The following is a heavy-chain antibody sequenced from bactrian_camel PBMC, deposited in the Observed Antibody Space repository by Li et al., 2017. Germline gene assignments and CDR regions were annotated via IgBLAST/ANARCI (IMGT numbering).Heavy chain of an antibody. CDR1: GYGYCSYE. Sequence: QLVESGGGLVQPGTSLRLSCTASGYGYCSYEMSWYRQAPGKEREFVSVVRHDGTTDYADAAKGRFTISEDNAKNTVYLQMNSLKPEDTAKYYCAAGRFTPTWDSGTGFRYWGQGTQVTVS. D-gene: IGHD1*01. J-gene: IGHJ6*01. CDR2: VRHDGTT. V-gene: IGHV3S67*01. CDR3: AAGRFTPTWDSGTGFRY.